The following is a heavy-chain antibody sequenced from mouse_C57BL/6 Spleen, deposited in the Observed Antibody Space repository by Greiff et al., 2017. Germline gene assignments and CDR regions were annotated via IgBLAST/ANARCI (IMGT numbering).Heavy chain of an antibody. D-gene: IGHD2-4*01. J-gene: IGHJ3*01. Sequence: VQLQQPGAELVKPGASVKMSCKASGYTFTSYWITWVKQRPGQGLEWIGDINPGSGSTNYNEKFKSKATLTVDTSSSTAYMQLSSLTSEDSAVYYCASLYYEGPELAYWGQGTLVTVSA. CDR1: GYTFTSYW. CDR2: INPGSGST. V-gene: IGHV1-55*01. CDR3: ASLYYEGPELAY.